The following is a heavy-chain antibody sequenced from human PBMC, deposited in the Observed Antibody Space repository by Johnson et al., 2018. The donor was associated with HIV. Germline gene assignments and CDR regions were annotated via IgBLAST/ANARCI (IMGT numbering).Heavy chain of an antibody. J-gene: IGHJ3*02. CDR2: INWNGGST. CDR3: AREVERGLGFDI. CDR1: GFSFSSYA. D-gene: IGHD5-24*01. Sequence: VQLVESGGGLVQPGGSLRLSCAASGFSFSSYAMSWVRQAPGKGLEWVSGINWNGGSTGYADSVQGRCTISRDHGKNSLYMQMNSLRAEDTAVYYCAREVERGLGFDIWGQGTMVTVSS. V-gene: IGHV3-20*04.